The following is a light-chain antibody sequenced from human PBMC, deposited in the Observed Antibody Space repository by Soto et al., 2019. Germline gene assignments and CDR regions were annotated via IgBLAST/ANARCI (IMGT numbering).Light chain of an antibody. V-gene: IGLV2-14*01. CDR3: SSYTDSSNYV. J-gene: IGLJ1*01. CDR1: SSDLAIYNY. Sequence: QSVLTQPASVSGSPGQSITISCTGTSSDLAIYNYVSWYQQQPCKAPKLMIYQVTNRTSGVSNRFSGSRSGNTASLTISGLQAEDEADYYCSSYTDSSNYVFGTGTKLTVL. CDR2: QVT.